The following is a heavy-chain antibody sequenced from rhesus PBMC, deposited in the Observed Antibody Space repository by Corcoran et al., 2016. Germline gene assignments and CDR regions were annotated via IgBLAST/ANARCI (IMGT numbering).Heavy chain of an antibody. J-gene: IGHJ4*01. V-gene: IGHV4-169*02. CDR3: ARDQRMTY. D-gene: IGHD3-9*01. CDR1: GDPVSRGY. CDR2: VYGSGSGS. Sequence: QLQLQESGPGLVKPSETLSVTCAVSGDPVSRGYWCWIRQAPGKGLEWIGDVYGSGSGSNYNPSLKSRVTLSVDTSKNQLSLKRRSVTAADAAVYYCARDQRMTYWGQGVLVTVSS.